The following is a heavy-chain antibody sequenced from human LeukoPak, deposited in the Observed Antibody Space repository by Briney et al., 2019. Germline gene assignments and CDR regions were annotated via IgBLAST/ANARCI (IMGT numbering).Heavy chain of an antibody. Sequence: GGSLRLSCAASGXTFSSYAMSWVRQARGKGPEWVSAISGNGRTTYYADSVKGRFTISRDNSRNTVYLQMSSLRADDTAVYYCAKDPGPNLGSDWFDPWGQGTLVTVSP. V-gene: IGHV3-23*01. J-gene: IGHJ5*02. CDR3: AKDPGPNLGSDWFDP. CDR1: GXTFSSYA. D-gene: IGHD7-27*01. CDR2: ISGNGRTT.